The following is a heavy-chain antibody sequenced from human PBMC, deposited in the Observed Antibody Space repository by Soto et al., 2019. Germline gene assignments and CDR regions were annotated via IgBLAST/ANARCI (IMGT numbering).Heavy chain of an antibody. Sequence: ASVKVSCKASGYTFTAYYVHWVRQAPGQGLEWMGWVNPLTGDTTYAQKFEGRVTMTRDTSISTAYMELSRLGSDDTAIYYCARQQDRGIMAAGFDYWGQGTPVTVSS. CDR2: VNPLTGDT. CDR1: GYTFTAYY. CDR3: ARQQDRGIMAAGFDY. V-gene: IGHV1-2*02. D-gene: IGHD1-26*01. J-gene: IGHJ4*02.